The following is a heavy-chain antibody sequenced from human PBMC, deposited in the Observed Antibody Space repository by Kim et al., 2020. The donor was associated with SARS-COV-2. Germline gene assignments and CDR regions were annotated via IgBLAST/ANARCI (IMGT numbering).Heavy chain of an antibody. D-gene: IGHD3-16*01. V-gene: IGHV3-23*01. J-gene: IGHJ6*02. CDR3: AKEGFGGVDYGMDV. Sequence: AAPGKGRFTISRDNSKNTLYLQMNSLRAEDTAVYYCAKEGFGGVDYGMDVWGQGTTVTVSS.